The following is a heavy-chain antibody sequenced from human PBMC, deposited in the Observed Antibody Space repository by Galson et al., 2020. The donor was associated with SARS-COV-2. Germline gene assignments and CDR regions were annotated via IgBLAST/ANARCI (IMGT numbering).Heavy chain of an antibody. Sequence: TGGSLRLTCEASGFTFEYSAMHWVRQGPGKGLEWVTLISWDGDRTYYAASVRGRFTVSRDNSKNSLFLQMNSLSTEDTAFDYCTKDHPDYSRGWYAPYYGYGRDVWGQGTTVTGCS. V-gene: IGHV3-43*02. CDR3: TKDHPDYSRGWYAPYYGYGRDV. J-gene: IGHJ6*02. CDR2: ISWDGDRT. D-gene: IGHD3-16*01. CDR1: GFTFEYSA.